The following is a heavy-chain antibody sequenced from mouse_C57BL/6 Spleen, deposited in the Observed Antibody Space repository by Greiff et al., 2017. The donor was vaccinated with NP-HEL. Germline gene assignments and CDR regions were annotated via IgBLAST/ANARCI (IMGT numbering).Heavy chain of an antibody. D-gene: IGHD2-1*01. CDR2: IYPRSGNT. Sequence: QVQLQQSGAELARPGASVKLSCKASGYTFTSYGISWVKQRTGQGLEWIGEIYPRSGNTYYNEKFKGKATLTADKSSSTAYMELRSLTSEDSAVSFCARVTPYYAMDYWGQGTSVTVSS. CDR3: ARVTPYYAMDY. V-gene: IGHV1-81*01. J-gene: IGHJ4*01. CDR1: GYTFTSYG.